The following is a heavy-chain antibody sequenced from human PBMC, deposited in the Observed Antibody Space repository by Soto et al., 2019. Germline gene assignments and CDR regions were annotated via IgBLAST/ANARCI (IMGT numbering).Heavy chain of an antibody. CDR2: INHSGST. Sequence: QVQLQQWGAGLLKPSETLSLTCAVYGGSFSGYYWSWIRQPPGKGLEWIGEINHSGSTNYNPSLKSRVTISVDTSKNQFSLKLSSVTAADTAVYYCARGLRITIFGVVKTSGSWFDPWGQGTLVTVSS. D-gene: IGHD3-3*01. V-gene: IGHV4-34*01. CDR1: GGSFSGYY. CDR3: ARGLRITIFGVVKTSGSWFDP. J-gene: IGHJ5*02.